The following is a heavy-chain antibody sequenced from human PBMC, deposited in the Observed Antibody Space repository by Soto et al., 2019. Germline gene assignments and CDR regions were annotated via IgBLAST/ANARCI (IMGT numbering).Heavy chain of an antibody. CDR2: IYYSGST. J-gene: IGHJ5*02. CDR1: GDSISSYY. Sequence: QVQLQESGPRLVKPSETLSLTCTVSGDSISSYYWNWIRQPPGKGLEWIGYIYYSGSTNYNRSLKSRVTTSVDTPKNQFSLKLTSVTAADTAVYYCARGVASIGPCGPGTLVTVSS. CDR3: ARGVASIGP. D-gene: IGHD5-12*01. V-gene: IGHV4-59*01.